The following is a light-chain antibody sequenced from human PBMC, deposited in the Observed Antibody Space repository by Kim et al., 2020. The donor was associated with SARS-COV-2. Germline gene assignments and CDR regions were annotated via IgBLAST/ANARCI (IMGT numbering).Light chain of an antibody. J-gene: IGKJ4*01. Sequence: DIQMTQSPPAMSASVGDRVTITCQASQVIVNYLAWYQQNPGKAPKLLIYAASSWQRGVPSRFSGSGSGTHFTLTITSLKPEDVATYYCQQHAGLPLTFGVGTKVYIK. CDR3: QQHAGLPLT. CDR1: QVIVNY. V-gene: IGKV1-17*03. CDR2: AAS.